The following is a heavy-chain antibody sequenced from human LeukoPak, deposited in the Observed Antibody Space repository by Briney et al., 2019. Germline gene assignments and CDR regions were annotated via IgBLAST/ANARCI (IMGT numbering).Heavy chain of an antibody. Sequence: PGGSLRLSCAASGFTFSSYEMNWVRQAPGKGLEWVSYISSTTNIRYYADSVKGQFTISRDNAKNSLYLQMHSLRAEDTALYYCTRDVGFRFDPWGQGTLVTVSS. J-gene: IGHJ5*02. CDR3: TRDVGFRFDP. CDR1: GFTFSSYE. CDR2: ISSTTNIR. D-gene: IGHD2-15*01. V-gene: IGHV3-48*03.